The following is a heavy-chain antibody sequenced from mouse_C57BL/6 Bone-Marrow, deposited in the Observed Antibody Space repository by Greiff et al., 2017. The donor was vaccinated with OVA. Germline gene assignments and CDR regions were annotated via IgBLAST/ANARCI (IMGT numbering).Heavy chain of an antibody. Sequence: VQLQESGAELARPGASVKMSCKASGYTFTSYTMHWVKQRPGQGLEWIGYINPSSGYTKYNQKFKDKATLTADKSSSTAYMQLSSLTSEDSAVYYCAFDYDTVYWGQGTTLTVSS. D-gene: IGHD2-4*01. V-gene: IGHV1-4*01. CDR3: AFDYDTVY. CDR1: GYTFTSYT. J-gene: IGHJ2*01. CDR2: INPSSGYT.